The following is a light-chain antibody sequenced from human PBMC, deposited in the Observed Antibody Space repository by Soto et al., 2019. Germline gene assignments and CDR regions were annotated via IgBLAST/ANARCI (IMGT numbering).Light chain of an antibody. CDR2: RNN. CDR1: SSNVGSNY. Sequence: QSVLTQPPSASGTPGQRVTISCSGSSSNVGSNYVYWYQQLPGTAPKLLIYRNNQRRSGVPGRCSGAKAGTSASLAISGRRSEEEADYYCGAWDDSRSGWVFGGGTKLTVL. J-gene: IGLJ3*02. V-gene: IGLV1-47*01. CDR3: GAWDDSRSGWV.